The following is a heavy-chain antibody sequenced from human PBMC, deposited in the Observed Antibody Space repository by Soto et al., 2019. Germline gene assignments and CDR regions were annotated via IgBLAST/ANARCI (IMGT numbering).Heavy chain of an antibody. D-gene: IGHD6-13*01. V-gene: IGHV1-18*01. CDR3: AAAQQFDY. CDR1: GYTFTSYG. Sequence: QVQLVQSGAEVKKPGASVKVSCKASGYTFTSYGINWVRQAPGQGLEWMGWINTYDGNTNHAQKFQGRITMTKDTSTSTAYMEFRSLSSDDTAVYYCAAAQQFDYWGQGTLVTVSS. CDR2: INTYDGNT. J-gene: IGHJ4*02.